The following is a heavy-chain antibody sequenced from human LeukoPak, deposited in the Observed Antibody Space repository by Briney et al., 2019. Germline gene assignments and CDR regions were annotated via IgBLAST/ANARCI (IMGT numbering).Heavy chain of an antibody. V-gene: IGHV3-73*01. CDR2: IRSKANDYAT. Sequence: PGGSLRLSCVASGFMFSDSAMHWVRQASGKGLEWVGRIRSKANDYATAYAASVRGRFSISRDDSKNSAYLQMNSLKTEDTAVYYCTRLELYLLAEAETSWGQGTLVTVSS. D-gene: IGHD6-19*01. CDR3: TRLELYLLAEAETS. J-gene: IGHJ5*02. CDR1: GFMFSDSA.